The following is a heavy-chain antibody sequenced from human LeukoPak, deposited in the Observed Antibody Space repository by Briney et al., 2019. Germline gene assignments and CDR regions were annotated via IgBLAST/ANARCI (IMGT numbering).Heavy chain of an antibody. CDR3: TRESLGDSSGYYLLNYFDY. V-gene: IGHV4-61*02. CDR2: IYTSGST. D-gene: IGHD3-22*01. Sequence: SETLSLTCTVSGGSISRGSYYWSWIRQPAGKGLEWIGRIYTSGSTNYNPSLNRRVTISVDTSKTQFSLKLSSVTAADTAVYYSTRESLGDSSGYYLLNYFDYWGQGTLVTVSS. J-gene: IGHJ4*02. CDR1: GGSISRGSYY.